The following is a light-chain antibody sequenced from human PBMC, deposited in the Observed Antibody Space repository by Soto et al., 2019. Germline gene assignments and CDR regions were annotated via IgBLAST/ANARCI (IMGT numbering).Light chain of an antibody. CDR2: LGS. CDR3: MQALQTPLT. Sequence: DIVMTQSPLSLPVTPGEPASISCRSSQSLLHSNGYNYLDWYRQKPGQSPQLLIYLGSNRASGVPDRFSGSGSGTDFTLEISRVEAEDVGVYYCMQALQTPLTFGGGTKVEIK. CDR1: QSLLHSNGYNY. V-gene: IGKV2-28*01. J-gene: IGKJ4*01.